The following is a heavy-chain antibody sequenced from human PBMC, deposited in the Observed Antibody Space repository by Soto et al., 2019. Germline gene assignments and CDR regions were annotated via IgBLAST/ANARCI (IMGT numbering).Heavy chain of an antibody. V-gene: IGHV1-69*13. CDR3: ARGRAYRCDDHYYYFDMDV. CDR2: SIPIFGTA. J-gene: IGHJ6*02. Sequence: GASVKVSCKASGGTFNNYPITWVRQAPGEGLVWMGGSIPIFGTANYAQKFQGSVTITVDESTSTAYMELSSLRSDDTAEYYCARGRAYRCDDHYYYFDMDVWGQGTTVTVSS. D-gene: IGHD5-18*01. CDR1: GGTFNNYP.